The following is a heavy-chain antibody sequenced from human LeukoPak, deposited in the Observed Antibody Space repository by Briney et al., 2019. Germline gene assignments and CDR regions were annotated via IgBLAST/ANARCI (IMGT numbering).Heavy chain of an antibody. Sequence: TGGSLRLSCAASGFTFSSYWMSWVRQAPGKGLEWVANIKQDGSEKYYVDSVKGRFTISRDNAKNSLYLQMNSPRAEDTAVYYCARDPRQQLGSDAFDIWGQGTMVTVSS. CDR2: IKQDGSEK. D-gene: IGHD6-13*01. CDR3: ARDPRQQLGSDAFDI. V-gene: IGHV3-7*03. CDR1: GFTFSSYW. J-gene: IGHJ3*02.